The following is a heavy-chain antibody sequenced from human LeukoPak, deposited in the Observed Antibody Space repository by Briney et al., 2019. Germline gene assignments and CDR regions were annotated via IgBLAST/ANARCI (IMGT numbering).Heavy chain of an antibody. J-gene: IGHJ4*02. V-gene: IGHV1-58*02. Sequence: SVKVSCKASGFTFTSSAMQWVRRARGQRLEWIGWIVVGSGNTNYAQKFQERVTITRDMSTSTAYMELSSLRSEDTAVYYCAAVRYCSGGSCYGVPRPFDYWGQGTLVTVSS. CDR2: IVVGSGNT. D-gene: IGHD2-15*01. CDR1: GFTFTSSA. CDR3: AAVRYCSGGSCYGVPRPFDY.